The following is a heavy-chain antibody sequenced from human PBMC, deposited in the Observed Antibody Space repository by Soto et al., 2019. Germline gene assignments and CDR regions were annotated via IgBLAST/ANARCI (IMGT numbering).Heavy chain of an antibody. CDR3: ARLSRIAAAGTNWFDP. D-gene: IGHD6-13*01. CDR1: GGSFSGYY. V-gene: IGHV4-34*01. Sequence: SETLSLTCAVYGGSFSGYYWSWIRQPPGKGLEWIGEINHSGSTNYNPSLKSRVTISVDTSENQFSLKLSSVTAADTAVYYCARLSRIAAAGTNWFDPWGQGTLVTVSS. J-gene: IGHJ5*02. CDR2: INHSGST.